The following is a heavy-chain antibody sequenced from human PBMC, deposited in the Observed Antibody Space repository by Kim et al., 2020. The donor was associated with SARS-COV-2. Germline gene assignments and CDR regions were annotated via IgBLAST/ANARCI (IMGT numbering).Heavy chain of an antibody. Sequence: GGSLRLSCSASGLTFSDYAIHWVRRAPGMGLQYVSATTRDGDGSFYADSVKDRFSIFRANSKNTLFLQMSGLRIEDTAIYYCVRYGRNYGAVHWGQGTLVSVS. CDR2: TTRDGDGS. V-gene: IGHV3-64D*06. CDR3: VRYGRNYGAVH. D-gene: IGHD1-7*01. J-gene: IGHJ4*02. CDR1: GLTFSDYA.